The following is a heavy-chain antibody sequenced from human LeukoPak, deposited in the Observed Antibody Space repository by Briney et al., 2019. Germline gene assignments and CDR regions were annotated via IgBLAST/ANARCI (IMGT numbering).Heavy chain of an antibody. V-gene: IGHV1-2*06. CDR2: INPNSGGT. CDR3: AAWAYVSGNGMDV. D-gene: IGHD3-10*01. CDR1: GYTFTGYY. J-gene: IGHJ6*02. Sequence: ASVTVSCKAFGYTFTGYYMHWVRQAPGQGLEWMGRINPNSGGTNYAQKFQGRVTMTRDTSISTVYMELSRLRSDDTAVYYCAAWAYVSGNGMDVWGQGTTVTVSS.